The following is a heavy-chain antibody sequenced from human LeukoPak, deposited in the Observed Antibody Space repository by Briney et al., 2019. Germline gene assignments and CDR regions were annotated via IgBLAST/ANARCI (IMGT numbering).Heavy chain of an antibody. CDR1: GGTFSSYA. CDR2: IVPILGIA. V-gene: IGHV1-69*04. Sequence: SVKVSCKASGGTFSSYAISWVRQAPGQGLEWMGRIVPILGIANYAQKFQGRVTITADKSTSTAYTELSSLRSEDTAVYYCAREKGGYSPFDPWGQGTLVTVSS. CDR3: AREKGGYSPFDP. J-gene: IGHJ5*02. D-gene: IGHD5-18*01.